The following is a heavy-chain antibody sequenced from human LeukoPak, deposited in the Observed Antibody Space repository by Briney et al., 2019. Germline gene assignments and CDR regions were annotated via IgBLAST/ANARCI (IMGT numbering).Heavy chain of an antibody. D-gene: IGHD3-22*01. CDR2: IKQDGSEK. V-gene: IGHV3-7*01. CDR1: GFTFSSYW. CDR3: AKDRSYYDSGGFRNFDY. Sequence: GGSLRLSCAASGFTFSSYWMSWVRQAPGKGLEWVANIKQDGSEKYYVDSVRGRFTISRDNSKNTLYLQMNSLRPEDTAVYYCAKDRSYYDSGGFRNFDYWGRGTLVTVSS. J-gene: IGHJ4*02.